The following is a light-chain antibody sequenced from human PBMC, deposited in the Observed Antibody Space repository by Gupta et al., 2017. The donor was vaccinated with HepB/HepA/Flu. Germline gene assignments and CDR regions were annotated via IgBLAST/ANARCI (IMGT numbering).Light chain of an antibody. CDR3: QQYCTLSRM. V-gene: IGKV3-20*01. CDR2: GAS. Sequence: EIVWTQSPGTLYLSPGERATLSCRASQSVNRNFLAWYQQQPGQAPRLLIDGASSRAAGIPDRFSGSGSGTDFTLPISTLEPDAFAVFYCQQYCTLSRMFGQGTKVNIK. J-gene: IGKJ1*01. CDR1: QSVNRNF.